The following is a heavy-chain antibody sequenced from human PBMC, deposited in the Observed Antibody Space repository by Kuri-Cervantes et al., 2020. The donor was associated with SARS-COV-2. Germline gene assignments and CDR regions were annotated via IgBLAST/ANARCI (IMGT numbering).Heavy chain of an antibody. J-gene: IGHJ4*02. CDR1: GFTFSSYT. V-gene: IGHV3-23*03. CDR2: IYSGGSST. D-gene: IGHD3-22*01. CDR3: AKDQDYYDSSGQFDY. Sequence: GEFLKISCAASGFTFSSYTMSWVRQAPGKGLEWISVIYSGGSSTYYADSEKGRFTISRDNSKNTLYLQMNSLRAEDTAVYYCAKDQDYYDSSGQFDYWAREPWSPSPQ.